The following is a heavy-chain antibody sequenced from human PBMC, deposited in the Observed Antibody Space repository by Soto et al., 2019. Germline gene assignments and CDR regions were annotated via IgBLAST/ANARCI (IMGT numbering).Heavy chain of an antibody. D-gene: IGHD6-19*01. CDR2: VSGYSGHS. V-gene: IGHV1-18*01. Sequence: QVHLVQSGAEVKKPGASVKVSCKASNETLTTYGISWVRQAPGQGLEWMGWVSGYSGHSSSAQEFQDRVIMTTDTSTNTAYMELRSLTSDDSAVYFWERESSTSGYYYGMDVWGQGTTVTVSS. J-gene: IGHJ6*02. CDR3: ERESSTSGYYYGMDV. CDR1: NETLTTYG.